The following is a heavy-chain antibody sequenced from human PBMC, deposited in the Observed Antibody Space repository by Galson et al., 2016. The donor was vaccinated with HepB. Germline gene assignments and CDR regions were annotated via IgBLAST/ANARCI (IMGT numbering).Heavy chain of an antibody. Sequence: LRLSCAASGFTVSRNYMSWVRQAPGKGLECVSVIYSSDTSYYADSVKGRFTISRHNSKNTLYLQMNSLRPEDTAMYYCAKEDYDFSNGYSNWFDPWGQGTLVTVSS. CDR3: AKEDYDFSNGYSNWFDP. J-gene: IGHJ5*02. CDR1: GFTVSRNY. V-gene: IGHV3-53*04. D-gene: IGHD3-3*01. CDR2: IYSSDTS.